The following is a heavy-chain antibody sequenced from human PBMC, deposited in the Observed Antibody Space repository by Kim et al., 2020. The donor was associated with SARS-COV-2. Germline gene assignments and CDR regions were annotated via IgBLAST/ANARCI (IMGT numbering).Heavy chain of an antibody. CDR3: ARGAVVPAAIGGY. Sequence: NPSLKSRVTIAVDTSKNQFSLELSSVTAADTAVYYCARGAVVPAAIGGYWGQGTLVTVSS. D-gene: IGHD2-2*02. V-gene: IGHV4-34*01. J-gene: IGHJ4*02.